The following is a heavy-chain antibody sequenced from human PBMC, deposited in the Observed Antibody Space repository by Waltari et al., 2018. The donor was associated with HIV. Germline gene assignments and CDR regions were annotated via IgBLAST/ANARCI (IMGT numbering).Heavy chain of an antibody. CDR3: ARWYDTAMIIDY. J-gene: IGHJ4*02. V-gene: IGHV5-10-1*01. CDR2: IDPSDSYT. D-gene: IGHD5-18*01. Sequence: EVQLVQSGAEAKKPGVSPRSSCKESGTSLTSHWMSWVRQMPGKGLEWMGRIDPSDSYTNYSPSFQGHVTISADKSISTAYLQWSSLKASDTAMYYCARWYDTAMIIDYWGQGTLVTVSS. CDR1: GTSLTSHW.